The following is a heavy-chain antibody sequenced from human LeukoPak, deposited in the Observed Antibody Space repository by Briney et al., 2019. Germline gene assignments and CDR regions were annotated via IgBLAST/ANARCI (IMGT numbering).Heavy chain of an antibody. CDR3: ARAGAAAIPFDY. J-gene: IGHJ4*02. CDR1: GGSISSGGYY. CDR2: IYYSGST. Sequence: SETLSLTCTVSGGSISSGGYYWSWIRQHPGKGLEWIGYIYYSGSTYYNPSLKSRVTISVDTSKNQFSLKLSSVTAADTAVYYCARAGAAAIPFDYWGQGTLVTVSS. V-gene: IGHV4-31*03. D-gene: IGHD2-2*01.